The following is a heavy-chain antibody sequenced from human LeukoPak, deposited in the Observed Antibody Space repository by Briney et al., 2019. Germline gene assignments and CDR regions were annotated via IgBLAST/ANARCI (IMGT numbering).Heavy chain of an antibody. D-gene: IGHD3-10*01. Sequence: SETLSLTCTVSGVSISSSNSYRGWIRQPPGKGLEWIGSIYSSGSTYYNPSLKSRVIIIIDTPKNHFSLTLSSVTAADTAVYYCARSDGYGLVGIWGQGTMVTVSS. CDR3: ARSDGYGLVGI. V-gene: IGHV4-39*07. CDR1: GVSISSSNSY. CDR2: IYSSGST. J-gene: IGHJ3*02.